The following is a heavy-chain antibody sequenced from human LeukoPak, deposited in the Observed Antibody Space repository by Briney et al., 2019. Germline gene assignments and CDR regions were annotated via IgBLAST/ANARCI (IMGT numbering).Heavy chain of an antibody. D-gene: IGHD2-2*01. V-gene: IGHV1-2*02. CDR3: ARDSLYCRSTSCYPSDSFDI. CDR2: INPNSGGT. Sequence: ASVKVSCKASGYTFTGYYMHWVRQAPGQGLEWMGWINPNSGGTNYAQKFQGRVTMTRDTSISTAYMELSRLRSDDTAVYYCARDSLYCRSTSCYPSDSFDIWGQGTMVTVSS. J-gene: IGHJ3*02. CDR1: GYTFTGYY.